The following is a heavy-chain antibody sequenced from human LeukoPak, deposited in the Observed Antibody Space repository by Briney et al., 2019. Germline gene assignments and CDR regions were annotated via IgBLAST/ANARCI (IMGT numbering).Heavy chain of an antibody. J-gene: IGHJ4*02. V-gene: IGHV4-4*02. CDR1: GVPIASHSW. CDR2: IYHTGGA. Sequence: PSGTLSLTCAVSGVPIASHSWWSWVRQPPGKGLEWIGEIYHTGGANYKPSLKRRVTMSVDTSNNHFSLKLTSETAADTAVYFCAYNRDFALDNWGQGTLVTVSS. CDR3: AYNRDFALDN. D-gene: IGHD1-14*01.